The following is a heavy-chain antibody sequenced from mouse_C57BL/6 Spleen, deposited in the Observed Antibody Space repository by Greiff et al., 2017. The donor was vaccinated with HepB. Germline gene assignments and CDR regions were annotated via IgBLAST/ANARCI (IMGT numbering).Heavy chain of an antibody. Sequence: EVKLQESGGGLVKPGGSLKLSCAASGFTFSSYAMSWVRQTPEKRLEWVATISDGGSYTYYPDNVKGRFTISRDNAKNNLYLQMSHLKSEDTAMYYCARGSNYVRYFDYWGQGTTLTVSS. D-gene: IGHD2-5*01. CDR2: ISDGGSYT. J-gene: IGHJ2*01. CDR1: GFTFSSYA. CDR3: ARGSNYVRYFDY. V-gene: IGHV5-4*03.